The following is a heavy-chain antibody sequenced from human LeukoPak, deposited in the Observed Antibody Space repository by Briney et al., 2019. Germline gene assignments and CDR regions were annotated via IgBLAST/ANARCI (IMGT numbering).Heavy chain of an antibody. CDR1: GFTFSDYS. J-gene: IGHJ5*02. CDR2: ISSSSSTI. Sequence: GGSLRLSCAASGFTFSDYSMNWVRQAPGKGLEWVSYISSSSSTIYYADSVKGRFTISRDNAKNSLYLQMNSLRAEDTAVYYCARRVQYGSGSPWFDPWGQGTLVTVSS. D-gene: IGHD3-10*01. V-gene: IGHV3-48*04. CDR3: ARRVQYGSGSPWFDP.